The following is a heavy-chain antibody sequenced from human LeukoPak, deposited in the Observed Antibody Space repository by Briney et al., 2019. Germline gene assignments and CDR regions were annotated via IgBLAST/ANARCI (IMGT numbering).Heavy chain of an antibody. Sequence: WASVKVSCKASGYTFTSYGISWVRQAPGQGLEWMGWISAYNGNTNYAQKLQGRVTMTTDTSTSTAYMELRSLRSDDTAVYYCARGRRGYSYGLGAFDIWGQGTMVTVSS. CDR1: GYTFTSYG. V-gene: IGHV1-18*01. CDR2: ISAYNGNT. J-gene: IGHJ3*02. D-gene: IGHD5-18*01. CDR3: ARGRRGYSYGLGAFDI.